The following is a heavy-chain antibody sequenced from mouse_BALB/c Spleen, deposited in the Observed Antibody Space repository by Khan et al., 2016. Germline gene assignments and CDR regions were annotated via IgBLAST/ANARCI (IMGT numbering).Heavy chain of an antibody. Sequence: QVQLKESGAELVRPGSSVKISCKASGYAFSSYWMNWVKQRPGQGLEWIGQIYPGDGDTNYNGKFKGKATLTAVKSSSTAYMQLSSLTSEDSAVYFCARSGGNYCDYWGQGTTLTVSS. CDR2: IYPGDGDT. D-gene: IGHD3-1*01. V-gene: IGHV1-80*01. CDR1: GYAFSSYW. CDR3: ARSGGNYCDY. J-gene: IGHJ2*01.